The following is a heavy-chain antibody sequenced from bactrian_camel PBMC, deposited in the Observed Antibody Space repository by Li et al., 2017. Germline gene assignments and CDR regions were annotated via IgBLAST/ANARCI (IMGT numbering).Heavy chain of an antibody. V-gene: IGHV3S53*01. CDR1: GYNYKRYC. Sequence: QLVESGGGSVQAGGSLTLACVVSGYNYKRYCMAWFRQAPGQEREGIAAIDNDGPANYADSVKGRFTMSKDSLDTVYLQMNNLRPEDTATYFCKTYKWDEVGGYCVPFWGQGTQVTVS. CDR3: KTYKWDEVGGYCVPF. J-gene: IGHJ4*01. CDR2: IDNDGPA. D-gene: IGHD6*01.